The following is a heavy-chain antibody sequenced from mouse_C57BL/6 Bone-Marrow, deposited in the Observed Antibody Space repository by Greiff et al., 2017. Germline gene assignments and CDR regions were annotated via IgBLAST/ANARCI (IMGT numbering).Heavy chain of an antibody. CDR2: IYPGSGST. V-gene: IGHV1-55*01. CDR1: GYTFTSYW. Sequence: QVQLQQPGAELVKPGASVKMSCKASGYTFTSYWITWVKQRPGQGLEWIGDIYPGSGSTTYNEKFKSKATLTVDTSSSTAYMQLSSLTSEDSVVYYCAREGLWSYYFDYWGQGTTLTVSS. J-gene: IGHJ2*01. D-gene: IGHD1-1*02. CDR3: AREGLWSYYFDY.